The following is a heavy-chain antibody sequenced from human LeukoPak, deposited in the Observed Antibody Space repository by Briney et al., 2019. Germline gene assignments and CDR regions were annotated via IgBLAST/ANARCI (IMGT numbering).Heavy chain of an antibody. CDR2: INHSGST. CDR3: ARGSRRSNWFDP. Sequence: SETLSLTCTVSGGSISSGSYYWSWIRQPPGKGLEWIGEINHSGSTNYNPSLKSRVTISVDTSKNQFSLKLTSVTAADTAVYYCARGSRRSNWFDPWGQGTLVTVSS. J-gene: IGHJ5*02. D-gene: IGHD5-24*01. CDR1: GGSISSGSYY. V-gene: IGHV4-39*07.